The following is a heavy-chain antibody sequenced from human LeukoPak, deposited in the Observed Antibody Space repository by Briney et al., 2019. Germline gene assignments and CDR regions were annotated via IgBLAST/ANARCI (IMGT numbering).Heavy chain of an antibody. CDR3: AREFYNWKPLFGDDVFDI. Sequence: SVKVSCKASGGTFSSYAISWVRQAPGQGLEWMGRIIPIFGTANYAQKFQGRVTITTDESTSTAYMELSSLRSEDTAVYYCAREFYNWKPLFGDDVFDIWGQGTMVTVSS. D-gene: IGHD1-20*01. J-gene: IGHJ3*02. CDR2: IIPIFGTA. CDR1: GGTFSSYA. V-gene: IGHV1-69*05.